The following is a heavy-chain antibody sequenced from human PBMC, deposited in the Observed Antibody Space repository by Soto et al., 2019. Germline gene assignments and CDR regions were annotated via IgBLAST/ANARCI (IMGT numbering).Heavy chain of an antibody. CDR3: ARVVMDYGSGSYHYYYGMDV. D-gene: IGHD3-10*01. CDR2: IYHSGST. J-gene: IGHJ6*02. Sequence: SETLSLTCAVSGGSISSGGYSWSWIRQPPGKGLEWIGYIYHSGSTYYNPSLKSRVTISVDRSKNQFSLKLSSVTAADTAVYYCARVVMDYGSGSYHYYYGMDVWGQGTTVTVSS. V-gene: IGHV4-30-2*01. CDR1: GGSISSGGYS.